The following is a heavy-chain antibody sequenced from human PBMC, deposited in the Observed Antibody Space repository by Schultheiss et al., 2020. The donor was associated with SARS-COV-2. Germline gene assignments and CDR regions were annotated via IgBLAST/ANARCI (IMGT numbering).Heavy chain of an antibody. CDR1: DYSIRSDYY. V-gene: IGHV4-38-2*01. D-gene: IGHD1-26*01. CDR2: IYYSGST. Sequence: SQTLSLTCAVSDYSIRSDYYWGWIRQPPGKGLEWIGYIYYSGSTNYNPSLKSRVTISVDTSKNQFSLKLSSVTAADTAVYYCARGGSTSGSYPEAYWGQGTLVTVSS. CDR3: ARGGSTSGSYPEAY. J-gene: IGHJ4*02.